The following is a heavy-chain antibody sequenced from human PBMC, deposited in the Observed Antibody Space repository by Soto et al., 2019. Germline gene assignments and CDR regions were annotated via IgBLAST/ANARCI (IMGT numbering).Heavy chain of an antibody. CDR2: INHSGST. Sequence: SETLSLTCAVYGGSFSGYYWSWIRQPPGKGLEWIGEINHSGSTNYNPSIKSRVTISVDTSKNQFSLKLSSVTAADTAVYYCARAPDCSGGSCYSWGIWFDPWGQGTLVTVSS. V-gene: IGHV4-34*01. J-gene: IGHJ5*02. CDR3: ARAPDCSGGSCYSWGIWFDP. CDR1: GGSFSGYY. D-gene: IGHD2-15*01.